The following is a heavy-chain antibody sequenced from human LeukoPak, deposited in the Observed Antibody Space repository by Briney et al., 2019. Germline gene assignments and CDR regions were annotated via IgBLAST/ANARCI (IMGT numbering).Heavy chain of an antibody. CDR2: IWYDGSKQ. Sequence: GGSLRLSCAASGFTFSSYGMHWVRQVPGKGLEWVAIIWYDGSKQYYADSVKGRFTISRDNSKNTLYVQMNSLRAEDTAVYYCARGDGDSDSNGVLMGWFDPWGQGTLVTVSS. CDR3: ARGDGDSDSNGVLMGWFDP. J-gene: IGHJ5*02. CDR1: GFTFSSYG. V-gene: IGHV3-33*01. D-gene: IGHD3-22*01.